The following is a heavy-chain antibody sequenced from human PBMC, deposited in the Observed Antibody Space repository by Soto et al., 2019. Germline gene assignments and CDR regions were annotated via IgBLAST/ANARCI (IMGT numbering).Heavy chain of an antibody. Sequence: SETLSLTCTVSGGSISSSSYYWGWIRQPPGKGLEWIGSIYYSGSTYYNPSLKSRVTISVDTSKNQFSLKLSSVTAADTAVYYCARAIGGGIAAAGRPYYFDYWGQGTLVTVSS. CDR3: ARAIGGGIAAAGRPYYFDY. V-gene: IGHV4-39*01. D-gene: IGHD6-13*01. CDR2: IYYSGST. J-gene: IGHJ4*02. CDR1: GGSISSSSYY.